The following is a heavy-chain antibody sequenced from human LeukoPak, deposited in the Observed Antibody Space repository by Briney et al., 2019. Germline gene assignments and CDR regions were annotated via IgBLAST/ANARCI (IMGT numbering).Heavy chain of an antibody. CDR2: IYPGDSDT. V-gene: IGHV5-51*01. J-gene: IGHJ6*02. CDR3: ARFPGVVLDYYYGMDV. CDR1: GSSFTSYW. D-gene: IGHD2-15*01. Sequence: GESLQISCQGSGSSFTSYWIGWVRPMPGKGLEWMGIIYPGDSDTRYSPSFQGQVTISADKSISTAYLQWSSLKASDTAMYYCARFPGVVLDYYYGMDVWGQGTTVTVSS.